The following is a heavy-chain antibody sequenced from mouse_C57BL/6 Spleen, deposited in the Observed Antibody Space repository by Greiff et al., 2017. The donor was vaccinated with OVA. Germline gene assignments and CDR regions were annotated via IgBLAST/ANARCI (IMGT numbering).Heavy chain of an antibody. Sequence: VLLQESGAELAQPGASVKLSCKASGYTFTSYWMHWVQQRPGQGLAWIGYINPSSGYTKYTQKFKDKATLTADKSSITAYMQLSSLTYEDSAVYYCARSQLDAMDYWGQGTSVTVSS. V-gene: IGHV1-7*01. J-gene: IGHJ4*01. D-gene: IGHD4-1*02. CDR3: ARSQLDAMDY. CDR2: INPSSGYT. CDR1: GYTFTSYW.